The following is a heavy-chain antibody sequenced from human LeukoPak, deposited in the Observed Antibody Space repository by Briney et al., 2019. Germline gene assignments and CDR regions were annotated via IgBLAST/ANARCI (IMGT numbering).Heavy chain of an antibody. J-gene: IGHJ2*01. CDR3: ARGGYGDFNWYFDL. CDR2: INTNTGNP. CDR1: GFTFTSYA. D-gene: IGHD4-17*01. Sequence: GGSLRLSCAASGFTFTSYAMNWARQAPGQRLEWMGWINTNTGNPTYAQGFTGRFVFSLDTSVSTAYLQISSLKAEDTAVYYCARGGYGDFNWYFDLWGRGTLVTVSS. V-gene: IGHV7-4-1*02.